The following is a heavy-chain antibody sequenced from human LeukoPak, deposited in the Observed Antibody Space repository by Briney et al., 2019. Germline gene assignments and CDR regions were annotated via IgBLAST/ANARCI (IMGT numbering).Heavy chain of an antibody. D-gene: IGHD3-3*01. Sequence: GGSLRLSCAASGFTFSSYAMSWVRQAPGKGLEWVSSISNSGGRTFYTDSVKGRFTISRDNAKKSLYLQMNNLGAEDTAVYYCARDSRFLASFDSWGQGALVTVSS. CDR1: GFTFSSYA. J-gene: IGHJ4*02. CDR2: ISNSGGRT. V-gene: IGHV3-23*01. CDR3: ARDSRFLASFDS.